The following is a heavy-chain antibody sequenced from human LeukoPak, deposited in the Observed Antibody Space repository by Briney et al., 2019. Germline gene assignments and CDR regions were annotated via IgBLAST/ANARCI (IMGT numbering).Heavy chain of an antibody. CDR2: INPNSGGT. Sequence: ASVKVSCKASGYTFTGYYMHWVRQAPGQGLEWMGWINPNSGGTNYAQKFQGRVTMTRDTSISTAYMELRSLRSDDTAVYYCAREYSLVGAWSYMDVWGKGTTVTVSS. J-gene: IGHJ6*03. V-gene: IGHV1-2*02. D-gene: IGHD1-26*01. CDR1: GYTFTGYY. CDR3: AREYSLVGAWSYMDV.